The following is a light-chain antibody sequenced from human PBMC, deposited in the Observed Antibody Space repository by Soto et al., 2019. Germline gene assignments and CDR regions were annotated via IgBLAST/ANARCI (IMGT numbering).Light chain of an antibody. V-gene: IGLV2-14*01. CDR3: NAYTSKSTGV. CDR2: EVS. CDR1: SSDVGGYNY. J-gene: IGLJ1*01. Sequence: QSALTQPASVSGSPGQSITISCTGTSSDVGGYNYVSWYQQHPGKAPKLIIYEVSNRPSGVSNRCSGSKSGNRASLAISGLQAGDEADYYCNAYTSKSTGVFGTGTKLTVL.